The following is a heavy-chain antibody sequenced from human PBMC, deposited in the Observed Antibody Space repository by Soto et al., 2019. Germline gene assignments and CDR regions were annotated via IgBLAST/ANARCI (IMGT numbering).Heavy chain of an antibody. Sequence: QVQLVQSGAEVKKPGASVKVSCKASGYTFTNYGISWVRQAPGQGLEWMGWISSSNAVTNYAPKLQGRVTLTTESSTSTAYMEVRSLRSDDTAVYYCARDHGGYGIFDYWGQGTLVTVSS. CDR3: ARDHGGYGIFDY. V-gene: IGHV1-18*01. J-gene: IGHJ4*02. CDR1: GYTFTNYG. CDR2: ISSSNAVT. D-gene: IGHD5-12*01.